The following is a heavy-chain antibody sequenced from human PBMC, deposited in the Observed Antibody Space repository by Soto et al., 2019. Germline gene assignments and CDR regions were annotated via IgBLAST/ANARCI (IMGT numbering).Heavy chain of an antibody. J-gene: IGHJ4*02. CDR3: AREGSYSAYNFAHGIQLWSFDF. D-gene: IGHD5-12*01. Sequence: SETLSLTCTVSGGSISTFYWSWVRQPAGKGLEWIGRIFSSGSTSFNPSLESRVAMSVDTSKNHFSLNLSSVTAADMAVYYCAREGSYSAYNFAHGIQLWSFDFWGQGALVTVSS. V-gene: IGHV4-4*07. CDR1: GGSISTFY. CDR2: IFSSGST.